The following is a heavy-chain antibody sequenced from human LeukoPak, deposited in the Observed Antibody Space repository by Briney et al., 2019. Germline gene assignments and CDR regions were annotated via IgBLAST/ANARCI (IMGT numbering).Heavy chain of an antibody. J-gene: IGHJ4*02. CDR1: GGSISSSSYY. Sequence: PSETLSLTCTVSGGSISSSSYYWGWSRQPPGKGLEWIGSIYYSGSTYYNPSLKSRVTISVDTSKNQFSLKLSSVTAADTAVYYCARRPDYTAMPRGYFDYWGQGTLVTVSS. V-gene: IGHV4-39*01. CDR3: ARRPDYTAMPRGYFDY. CDR2: IYYSGST. D-gene: IGHD5-18*01.